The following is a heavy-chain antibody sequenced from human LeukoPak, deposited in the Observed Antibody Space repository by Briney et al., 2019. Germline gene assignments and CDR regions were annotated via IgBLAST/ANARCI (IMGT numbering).Heavy chain of an antibody. J-gene: IGHJ4*02. V-gene: IGHV3-21*01. Sequence: GGSLRLPCAASGFTFSSYTMHWIRQAPGKGLEWVSSISGSNSYIFYADSVKGRFTVSRDNAKDSLYLQMNSLRAEDTAVYYCARALTTLTYEGYWGQGTLVTVSS. D-gene: IGHD1-1*01. CDR3: ARALTTLTYEGY. CDR1: GFTFSSYT. CDR2: ISGSNSYI.